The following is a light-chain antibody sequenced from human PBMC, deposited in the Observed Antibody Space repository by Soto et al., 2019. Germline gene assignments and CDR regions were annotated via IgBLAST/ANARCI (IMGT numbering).Light chain of an antibody. Sequence: EIVLTQSPGTLSFSPGDRATLSCRASQSVSSTSLAWYQHKPGQAPRLLIYAASNRATGIPDRFSGSGSGTDFTLTISRLEPEDFALYYCQHYDCSPQWTCGQGTKVEIK. CDR3: QHYDCSPQWT. CDR2: AAS. CDR1: QSVSSTS. V-gene: IGKV3-20*01. J-gene: IGKJ1*01.